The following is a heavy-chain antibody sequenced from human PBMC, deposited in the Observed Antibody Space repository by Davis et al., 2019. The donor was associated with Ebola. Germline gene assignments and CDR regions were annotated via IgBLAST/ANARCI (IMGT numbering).Heavy chain of an antibody. D-gene: IGHD6-6*01. CDR3: ARDFRTSSSPDY. CDR2: IIPVFGTA. CDR1: GCTFSSYS. J-gene: IGHJ4*02. V-gene: IGHV1-69*13. Sequence: SSVKVSCKTSGCTFSSYSISWVRQAPGQGLAWMGGIIPVFGTANYAQNLQGRVTNIADDSTSTAYMDLSSLRSEDTAVYYCARDFRTSSSPDYWGQGTLVTVSS.